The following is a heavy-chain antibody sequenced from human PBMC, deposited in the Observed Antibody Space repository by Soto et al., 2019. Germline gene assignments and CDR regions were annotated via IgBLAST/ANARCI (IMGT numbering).Heavy chain of an antibody. CDR3: ASTLDILTGYAFDI. CDR1: GYTSTGYY. J-gene: IGHJ3*02. V-gene: IGHV1-2*04. Sequence: ASVKVSCKASGYTSTGYYMHWVRQAPGQGLEWMGWINPNSGGTNYAQKFQGWVTMTRDTSISTAYMELSRLRSDDTAVYYCASTLDILTGYAFDIWGQGTMVTVSS. D-gene: IGHD3-9*01. CDR2: INPNSGGT.